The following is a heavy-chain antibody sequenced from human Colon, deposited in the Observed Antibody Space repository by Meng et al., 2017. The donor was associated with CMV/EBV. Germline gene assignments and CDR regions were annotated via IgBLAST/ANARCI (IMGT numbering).Heavy chain of an antibody. J-gene: IGHJ1*01. CDR2: ISSGLSHI. Sequence: GESLKISCVVSGSPLNSHGMHWVRQAPGKGLEWVSSISSGLSHIYYADSVKGRFPIFRDDAKNSLFLQMNSLRDEDTAVYYCAGSRGWARPPEFWGQGTLVTVSS. CDR3: AGSRGWARPPEF. CDR1: GSPLNSHG. D-gene: IGHD6-19*01. V-gene: IGHV3-21*01.